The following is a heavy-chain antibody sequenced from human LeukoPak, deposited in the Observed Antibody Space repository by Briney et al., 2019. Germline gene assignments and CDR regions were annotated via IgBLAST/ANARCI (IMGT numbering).Heavy chain of an antibody. CDR2: ISYDGSNK. CDR3: AKGAHSSSWHPFDY. Sequence: PGRSLRLSCAASGFTFSSYGMHWVRQAPGKGLEWVAVISYDGSNKYYADSVKGRFTISRDNSKNTLCLQMNSLRAEDTAVCYCAKGAHSSSWHPFDYWGQGTLVTVSS. J-gene: IGHJ4*02. V-gene: IGHV3-30*18. CDR1: GFTFSSYG. D-gene: IGHD6-13*01.